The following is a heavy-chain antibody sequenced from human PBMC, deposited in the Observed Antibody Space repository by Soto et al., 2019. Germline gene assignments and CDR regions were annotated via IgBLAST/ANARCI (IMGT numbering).Heavy chain of an antibody. D-gene: IGHD2-15*01. Sequence: PGGSLRLSCAASGFTFSTYAMSWVRQAPGKGLEWVSGISGSGGSTYYIDSVKGRFTISRDNSKNTVSLQMNSLRAEDAAVYYYAKNLGVDCSGGYCYSDYWGQGTQVTVSS. J-gene: IGHJ4*02. CDR3: AKNLGVDCSGGYCYSDY. CDR2: ISGSGGST. CDR1: GFTFSTYA. V-gene: IGHV3-23*01.